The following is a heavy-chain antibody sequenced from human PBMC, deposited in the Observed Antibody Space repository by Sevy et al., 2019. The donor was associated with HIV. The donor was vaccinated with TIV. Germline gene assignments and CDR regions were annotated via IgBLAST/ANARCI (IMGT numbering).Heavy chain of an antibody. CDR1: GFTFSSYA. V-gene: IGHV3-23*01. CDR3: AREVGGYNWRPYYFDS. J-gene: IGHJ4*02. Sequence: GGSLRLSCAASGFTFSSYAMSWVRQAPGKGLEWVSAISGSGGSTYYADSVKGRFAISRDNGKNSVSLQMNGLRAEDTALYYCAREVGGYNWRPYYFDSWGQGTLVTVSS. D-gene: IGHD5-12*01. CDR2: ISGSGGST.